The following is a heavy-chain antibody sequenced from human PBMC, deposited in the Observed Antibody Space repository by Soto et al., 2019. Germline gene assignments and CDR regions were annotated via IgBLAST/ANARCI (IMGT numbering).Heavy chain of an antibody. CDR2: INTGNGKT. D-gene: IGHD2-21*02. Sequence: QVHLVQSGAEVKKPGASVKVSCKASGYTFTTYAMHWVRQAPGQRLEWMGWINTGNGKTKYSPKFQGRVTITRDTSATTAYMELSSLRSEDTAVYYCARDSLTGPPLYCGGDCSIDPWGQGTLVTVSS. CDR1: GYTFTTYA. CDR3: ARDSLTGPPLYCGGDCSIDP. J-gene: IGHJ5*02. V-gene: IGHV1-3*04.